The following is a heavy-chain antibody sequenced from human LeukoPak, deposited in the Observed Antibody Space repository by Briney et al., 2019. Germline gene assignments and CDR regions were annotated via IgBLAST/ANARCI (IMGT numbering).Heavy chain of an antibody. Sequence: SKTLSLTCTVSGGSISSSSYYWGWIRQPPGKGLEWIGSIYYSGSTYYNPSLKSRVTISVDTSKNQFSLKLSSVTAADTAVYYCAREYSSSSTYYYYYYYMDVWGKGTTVTVSS. V-gene: IGHV4-39*07. D-gene: IGHD6-6*01. CDR1: GGSISSSSYY. CDR2: IYYSGST. CDR3: AREYSSSSTYYYYYYYMDV. J-gene: IGHJ6*03.